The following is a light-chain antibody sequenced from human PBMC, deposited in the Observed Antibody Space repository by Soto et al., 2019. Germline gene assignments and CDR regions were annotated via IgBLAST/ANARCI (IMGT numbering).Light chain of an antibody. V-gene: IGKV3-15*01. CDR2: GAS. J-gene: IGKJ1*01. CDR1: KPVRDK. CDR3: QQYNNWPPT. Sequence: VVITHSPANLSLSPGSGSNLSFWASKPVRDKLAWYQQKPGQAPRLLIYGASARALGIPARFSGSGSGTEFSFTVTSLQSEDFAVYYCQQYNNWPPTFGQGTKVDIK.